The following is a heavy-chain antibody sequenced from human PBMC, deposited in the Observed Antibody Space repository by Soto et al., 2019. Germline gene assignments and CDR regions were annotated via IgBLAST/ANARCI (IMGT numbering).Heavy chain of an antibody. D-gene: IGHD3-9*01. J-gene: IGHJ3*02. CDR1: GFTFSSYS. V-gene: IGHV3-48*01. Sequence: GGSLRLSCAASGFTFSSYSMNWVRQAPGKGLEWVSYISSSSSTIYYADSVKGRFTISRDNAKNSLYLQMNSLRAEDTAVYYCACYLYDILTGDAFDIWGQGTMVTVSS. CDR2: ISSSSSTI. CDR3: ACYLYDILTGDAFDI.